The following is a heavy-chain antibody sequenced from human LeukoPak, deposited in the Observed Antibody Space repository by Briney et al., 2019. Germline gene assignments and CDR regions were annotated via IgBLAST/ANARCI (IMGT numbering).Heavy chain of an antibody. CDR2: MNPNSGNT. Sequence: SGQFSCNASGYTFTSYDINWVRQATGQGLDWSGWMNPNSGNTGYTQKYQGRVTLTRNTSISTAYMELSRLRSEDTAVYYCERGRYDFWSGYYGIWFDPWGQGTLVTVSS. CDR1: GYTFTSYD. D-gene: IGHD3-3*01. J-gene: IGHJ5*02. V-gene: IGHV1-8*01. CDR3: ERGRYDFWSGYYGIWFDP.